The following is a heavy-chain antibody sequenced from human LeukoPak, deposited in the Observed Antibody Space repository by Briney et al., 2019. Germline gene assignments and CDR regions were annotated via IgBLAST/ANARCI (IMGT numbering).Heavy chain of an antibody. CDR1: GGPLSSYA. CDR2: IMPIFGTA. Sequence: SVKVSFKASGGPLSSYAISWVRPAPGQGLGWMGGIMPIFGTANYAQKFQGRVTITADESTSTAYMELSSLRSEDTAVYYCARETRDPIGYCSGGSCWTFDPWGQGTLVTVSS. CDR3: ARETRDPIGYCSGGSCWTFDP. J-gene: IGHJ5*02. D-gene: IGHD2-15*01. V-gene: IGHV1-69*01.